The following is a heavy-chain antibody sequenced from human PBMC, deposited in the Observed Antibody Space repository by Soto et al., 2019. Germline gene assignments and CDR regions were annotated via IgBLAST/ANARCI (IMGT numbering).Heavy chain of an antibody. CDR2: IIPKFKLA. J-gene: IGHJ4*02. CDR1: GGTFSSTA. CDR3: ATRAVTAFYFDY. D-gene: IGHD2-21*02. V-gene: IGHV1-69*12. Sequence: QVQLVQSGADVKKPGSSVKVSCKASGGTFSSTALSWVRQAPGQGLEWMGGIIPKFKLANCAQRFQGRATFTADEPTSTAYMELSSLRSEDTAVYYCATRAVTAFYFDYWGQGTLVTVSS.